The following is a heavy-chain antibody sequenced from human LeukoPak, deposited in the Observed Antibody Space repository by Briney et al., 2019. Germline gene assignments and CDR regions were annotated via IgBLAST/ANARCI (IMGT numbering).Heavy chain of an antibody. Sequence: SETLSLTCTVSGGSISSYYWSWIRQPPGKGLEWIGYIYYSGSTNYNPSLKSRVTISVDTSKNQFSLKLSSVTAADTAVYYCAGDWSGRRAYYYGSGSNYGMDVWGQGTTVTVSS. D-gene: IGHD3-10*01. CDR3: AGDWSGRRAYYYGSGSNYGMDV. CDR2: IYYSGST. V-gene: IGHV4-59*01. J-gene: IGHJ6*02. CDR1: GGSISSYY.